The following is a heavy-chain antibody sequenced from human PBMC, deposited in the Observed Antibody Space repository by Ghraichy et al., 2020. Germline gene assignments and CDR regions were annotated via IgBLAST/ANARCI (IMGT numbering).Heavy chain of an antibody. V-gene: IGHV3-23*01. J-gene: IGHJ6*02. Sequence: SCAASRFTFSSYAISWVRQAPGKGLEWVSGISSSGSRTYYADSVKGRFSISRDNSKSTLYLQMNSLRAEDTAVYYCAKGGSTVRFFYYNGMDVWGQGTTVTVSS. CDR1: RFTFSSYA. CDR2: ISSSGSRT. D-gene: IGHD4-17*01. CDR3: AKGGSTVRFFYYNGMDV.